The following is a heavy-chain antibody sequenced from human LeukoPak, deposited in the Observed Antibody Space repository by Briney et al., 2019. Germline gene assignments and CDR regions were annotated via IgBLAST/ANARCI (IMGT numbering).Heavy chain of an antibody. D-gene: IGHD3-3*01. CDR1: GYTLTELS. CDR2: FDPEDGET. V-gene: IGHV1-24*01. CDR3: ATVRITMFGVVSYFDY. J-gene: IGHJ4*02. Sequence: ASVKVSCKVSGYTLTELSMHWVRQAPGKGLEWMGGFDPEDGETIYAQKFQGRVTMTEDTSTDTAYMELSSLRSEDTAVYYCATVRITMFGVVSYFDYWGQGTLVTVSS.